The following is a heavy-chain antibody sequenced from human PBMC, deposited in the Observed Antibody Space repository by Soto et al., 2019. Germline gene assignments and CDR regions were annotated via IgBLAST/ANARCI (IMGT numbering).Heavy chain of an antibody. Sequence: GGSPRLSCTASGFTFSNTWMSWVRQAPGKGLEWVGRIKSKTDGGTTDYAAPVKGRFTISRDDSKNTLYLQMNSLKTEDTAVYYCTTPYCSSTSCYDAFDIWGQGTMVTVSS. D-gene: IGHD2-2*01. V-gene: IGHV3-15*01. CDR3: TTPYCSSTSCYDAFDI. CDR1: GFTFSNTW. CDR2: IKSKTDGGTT. J-gene: IGHJ3*02.